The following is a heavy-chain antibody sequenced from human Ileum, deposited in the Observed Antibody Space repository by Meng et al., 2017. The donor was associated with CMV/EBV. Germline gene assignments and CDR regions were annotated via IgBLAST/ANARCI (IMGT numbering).Heavy chain of an antibody. CDR3: ARPPPYDFWSGLNWLDP. CDR1: YTFTGYY. D-gene: IGHD3-3*01. V-gene: IGHV1-2*02. J-gene: IGHJ5*02. Sequence: YTFTGYYMHWVRQAPGQGLEWMGWINPNSGGTNYAQKFQGRVTMTRDTSISTAYMELSRLRSDDTAVYYCARPPPYDFWSGLNWLDPWGQGTLVTVSS. CDR2: INPNSGGT.